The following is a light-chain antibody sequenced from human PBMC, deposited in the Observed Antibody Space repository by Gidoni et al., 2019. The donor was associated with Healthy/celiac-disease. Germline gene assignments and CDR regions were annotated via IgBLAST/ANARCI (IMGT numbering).Light chain of an antibody. CDR1: SRDVGGYNY. J-gene: IGLJ2*01. V-gene: IGLV2-14*01. CDR2: DVS. CDR3: SSYTISSTLVL. Sequence: QSALTQPASVSGSPGQSITISCTGTSRDVGGYNYVSWYQQHSGKAPKLMIYDVSNRPSGVSNSFYGSKSGNTASLTISVLQAEDAADYYCSSYTISSTLVLFGGGTKLTVL.